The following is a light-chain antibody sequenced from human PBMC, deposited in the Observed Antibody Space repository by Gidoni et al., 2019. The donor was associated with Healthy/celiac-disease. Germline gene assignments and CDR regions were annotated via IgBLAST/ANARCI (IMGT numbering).Light chain of an antibody. CDR3: QQYYSPPLT. Sequence: DFVLPQSPDSLAVSLGERATINSKSSQSVLYSSKNKNYLAWYQQKPRKPPKLLIYWESTRESGVPDRFRGSGSGTDFTLTISRLQAEDVAVYYCQQYYSPPLTFGQGTKVEIK. CDR1: QSVLYSSKNKNY. V-gene: IGKV4-1*01. CDR2: WES. J-gene: IGKJ1*01.